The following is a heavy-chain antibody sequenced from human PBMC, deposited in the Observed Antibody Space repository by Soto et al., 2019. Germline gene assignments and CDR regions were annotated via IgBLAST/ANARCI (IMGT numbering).Heavy chain of an antibody. J-gene: IGHJ6*02. CDR3: AKGTAAGSRSYYYYGMDV. CDR2: FSAGGGST. Sequence: EVQLLESGGGLVQPGESLRLSCAASGFIFSSYAMSWVRQAPGKGLEWVSGFSAGGGSTYYADSVKGRFTISRDRSKNTLYLQMNSLRTEDTAVYYCAKGTAAGSRSYYYYGMDVWGQGTTVTVSS. V-gene: IGHV3-23*01. D-gene: IGHD6-13*01. CDR1: GFIFSSYA.